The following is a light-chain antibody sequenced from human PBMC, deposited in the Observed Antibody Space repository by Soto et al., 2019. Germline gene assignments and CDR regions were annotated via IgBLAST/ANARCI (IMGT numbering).Light chain of an antibody. Sequence: QSVLTQPASVSGSPRQSMTISCTGTSSDVGGYNYVSWYQQHPGKAPKLMIYDVSNRPSGVSNRFSGSKSGNTASLTISGLQAEDEADYYCSSYTSSSTVFGTGTKVTVL. CDR2: DVS. J-gene: IGLJ1*01. CDR1: SSDVGGYNY. V-gene: IGLV2-14*01. CDR3: SSYTSSSTV.